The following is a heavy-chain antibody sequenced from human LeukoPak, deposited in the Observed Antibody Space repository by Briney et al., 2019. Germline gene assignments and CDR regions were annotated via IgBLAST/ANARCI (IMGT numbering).Heavy chain of an antibody. CDR2: IRYDGSNK. CDR1: GFTFSSYG. Sequence: GGSLRLSCAASGFTFSSYGMHWVRQAPGKGLEWVAFIRYDGSNKYYADSVKGRFTISRDNTENTLYLQMNTLRAEDTAVYYCARAREEQQLGYYYYYYMDVWGKGTMVTVSS. CDR3: ARAREEQQLGYYYYYYMDV. J-gene: IGHJ6*03. D-gene: IGHD6-13*01. V-gene: IGHV3-30*02.